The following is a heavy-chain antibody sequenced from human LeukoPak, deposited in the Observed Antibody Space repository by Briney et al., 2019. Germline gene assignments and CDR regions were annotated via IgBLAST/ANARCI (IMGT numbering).Heavy chain of an antibody. CDR1: GGSISSSNW. CDR2: IYHSGST. D-gene: IGHD3-10*01. V-gene: IGHV4-4*02. CDR3: ARDRHGGRAPLARKNYYGSGSSYFDY. J-gene: IGHJ4*02. Sequence: SGTLSLTCAVSGGSISSSNWWSWVRQPPGKGLEWMGEIYHSGSTNYNPSLKSRVTISVDKSKNQFSLKLSSVTAADTAVYYCARDRHGGRAPLARKNYYGSGSSYFDYWGQGTLVTVSS.